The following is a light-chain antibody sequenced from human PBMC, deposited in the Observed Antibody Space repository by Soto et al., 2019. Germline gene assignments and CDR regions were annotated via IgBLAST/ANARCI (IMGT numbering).Light chain of an antibody. CDR3: QQRSNWPLT. CDR2: DAS. J-gene: IGKJ4*01. Sequence: EIVLTQSPATLSFSPGERATLSCRASQSVSSYLAWYQQKPGQAPRLLIYDASNRATCIPARFSGSGSGTDFPLTISSLEPEEFAVYYCQQRSNWPLTFGGGTKVEIK. CDR1: QSVSSY. V-gene: IGKV3-11*01.